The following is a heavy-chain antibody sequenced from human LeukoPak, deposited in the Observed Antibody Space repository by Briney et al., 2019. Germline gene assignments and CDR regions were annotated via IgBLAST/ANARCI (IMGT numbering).Heavy chain of an antibody. Sequence: ASVKVSCKASGFTFTNYGISWVRQAPGQWLEWMGWISAYNGNTNYAQKLQGRVTVTTDASTSTAYMELRSLRSDDTAVYYCARTGVSSGYPTGYWGQGTLVTVSS. J-gene: IGHJ4*02. V-gene: IGHV1-18*01. CDR1: GFTFTNYG. CDR3: ARTGVSSGYPTGY. CDR2: ISAYNGNT. D-gene: IGHD3-22*01.